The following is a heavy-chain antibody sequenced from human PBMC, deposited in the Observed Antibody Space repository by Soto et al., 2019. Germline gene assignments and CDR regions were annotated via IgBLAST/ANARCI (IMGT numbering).Heavy chain of an antibody. CDR2: VNWDGTTT. J-gene: IGHJ6*02. D-gene: IGHD6-13*01. CDR1: GFIFHDFT. CDR3: ARDSSSSWYYYYYGMDV. V-gene: IGHV3-43*01. Sequence: PGGSLRLSCAASGFIFHDFTMHWVRQVPGKGLEWVSLVNWDGTTTYYADSVKGRFTISRDNAKNSLYLQMNSLRAEDTAVYYCARDSSSSWYYYYYGMDVWGQGTTVTVSS.